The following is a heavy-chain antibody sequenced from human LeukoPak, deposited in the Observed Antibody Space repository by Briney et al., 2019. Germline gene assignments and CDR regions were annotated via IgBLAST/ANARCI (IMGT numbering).Heavy chain of an antibody. Sequence: GGSLRLSCAASGFTFSRYGMSWVRQAPGTGLEGVSRISSNGGSTYYADSVKCRFTISRDSSKNSLYLQMNSLRAEDTAVYYCAKDWTFLDYWGQGTLVTVSS. J-gene: IGHJ4*02. V-gene: IGHV3-23*01. CDR1: GFTFSRYG. D-gene: IGHD3/OR15-3a*01. CDR2: ISSNGGST. CDR3: AKDWTFLDY.